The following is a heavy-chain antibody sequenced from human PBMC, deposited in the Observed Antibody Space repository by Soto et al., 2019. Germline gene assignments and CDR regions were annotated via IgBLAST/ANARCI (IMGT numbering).Heavy chain of an antibody. J-gene: IGHJ6*02. CDR3: VRQGIGNLHGLGDV. V-gene: IGHV4-59*08. CDR2: VYYNGGS. D-gene: IGHD3-10*01. CDR1: GGSIDGYN. Sequence: QVQLQESGPGLVKPSETLSLTCTVSGGSIDGYNCAWIRQPPGKSLEWVGYVYYNGGSRYNPSLESRVTLSMDTSKSQFSLQLRSGTAADTAVYYCVRQGIGNLHGLGDVWGRGTTVTVSS.